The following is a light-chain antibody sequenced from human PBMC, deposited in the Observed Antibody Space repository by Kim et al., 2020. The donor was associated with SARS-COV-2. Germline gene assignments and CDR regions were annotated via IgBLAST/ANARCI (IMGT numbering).Light chain of an antibody. CDR1: SSSIDDND. CDR3: QSYNGDNVL. CDR2: EDD. V-gene: IGLV6-57*03. Sequence: GDTLINSGGRSSSSIDDNDVEWYEKRPGAVPATVICEDDHSPSAVADRFSGSIDNSSNSASLTISGLRTEDEADYYCQSYNGDNVLFGGGPQLTVL. J-gene: IGLJ3*02.